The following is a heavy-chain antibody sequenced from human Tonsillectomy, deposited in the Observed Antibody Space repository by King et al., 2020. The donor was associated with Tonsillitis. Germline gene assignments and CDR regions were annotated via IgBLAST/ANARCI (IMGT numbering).Heavy chain of an antibody. V-gene: IGHV4-4*02. Sequence: QLQESGPGLVKPSGTLSLTCAVSGGSISSSNWWSWVRQPPGKGLEWIGEIYHSGSTNYNPSLKSRVTMSVDKSKNQCSLKLSSVTAADTAVYYCARDPHVLGYGYCAWFDPWGQGTLVTVSS. CDR3: ARDPHVLGYGYCAWFDP. J-gene: IGHJ5*02. CDR1: GGSISSSNW. CDR2: IYHSGST. D-gene: IGHD5-18*01.